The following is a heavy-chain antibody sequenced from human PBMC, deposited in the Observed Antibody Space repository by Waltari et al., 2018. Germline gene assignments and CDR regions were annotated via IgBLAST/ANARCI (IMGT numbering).Heavy chain of an antibody. CDR1: GGSFSGYY. CDR2: INHSGST. D-gene: IGHD4-4*01. Sequence: QVQLQQWGAGLLKPSETLSLTCAVYGGSFSGYYWSWIRQPPGKGLEWSGEINHSGSTNYNPSLRSRVTISVDTSKNQFALKLSSVTAADTAVYDCARFPPSYTPIDYWGQGTLVTVSS. CDR3: ARFPPSYTPIDY. V-gene: IGHV4-34*01. J-gene: IGHJ4*02.